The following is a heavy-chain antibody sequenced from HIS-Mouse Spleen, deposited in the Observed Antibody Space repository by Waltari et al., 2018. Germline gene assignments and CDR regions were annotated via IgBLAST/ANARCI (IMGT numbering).Heavy chain of an antibody. D-gene: IGHD6-13*01. CDR2: IYYSGST. V-gene: IGHV4-39*07. CDR1: GCSLSSSSYY. J-gene: IGHJ2*01. CDR3: AREIPYSSSWYDWYFDL. Sequence: QLQLQESGPGLVQPSETLSLTCTVPGCSLSSSSYYWGWCRQPPGKGLEWIGSIYYSGSTYYNPSLKSRVTISVDTSKNQFSLKLSSVTAADTAVYYCAREIPYSSSWYDWYFDLWGRGTLVTVSS.